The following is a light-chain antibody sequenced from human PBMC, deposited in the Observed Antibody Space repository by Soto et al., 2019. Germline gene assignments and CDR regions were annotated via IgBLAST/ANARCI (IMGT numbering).Light chain of an antibody. J-gene: IGKJ4*01. CDR2: DAS. CDR3: QQRPNWPLT. V-gene: IGKV3-11*01. CDR1: QSISSH. Sequence: EIVLTQSPATLSLSPGERATLSCRASQSISSHLVWYQQKPGQAPRLLMYDASNRATGIPARFSGSGSGTDFTLTIRSLEPEDCAVYYCQQRPNWPLTFGGGTKVEIK.